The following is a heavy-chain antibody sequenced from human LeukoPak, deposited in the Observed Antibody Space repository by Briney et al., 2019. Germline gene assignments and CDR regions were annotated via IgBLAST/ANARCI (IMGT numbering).Heavy chain of an antibody. Sequence: GGSLRLSCAASGFTFSNPLMHWVRQVPGKGLVWVARIDIDGSTTHYADSVKGRFTISRDNAKNTLYLQMNILRAEDTAVYYCVRDRDGYNYWGQGTLVTVSS. J-gene: IGHJ4*02. CDR3: VRDRDGYNY. CDR1: GFTFSNPL. D-gene: IGHD5-24*01. V-gene: IGHV3-74*01. CDR2: IDIDGSTT.